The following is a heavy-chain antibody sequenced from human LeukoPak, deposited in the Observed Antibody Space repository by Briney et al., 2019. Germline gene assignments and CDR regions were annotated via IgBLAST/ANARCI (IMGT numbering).Heavy chain of an antibody. J-gene: IGHJ5*02. V-gene: IGHV4-31*03. D-gene: IGHD3-9*01. CDR3: ARSRVYDILTGYLYSWFDP. Sequence: SETLSLTCTVSGGSISSGGYYWSWIRQHPGKGLEWIGYIYYSGSTYYNPSLKSRVTISVDTSKNQFSLKLSSVTAADTAVYYCARSRVYDILTGYLYSWFDPWVQGTLATVTS. CDR1: GGSISSGGYY. CDR2: IYYSGST.